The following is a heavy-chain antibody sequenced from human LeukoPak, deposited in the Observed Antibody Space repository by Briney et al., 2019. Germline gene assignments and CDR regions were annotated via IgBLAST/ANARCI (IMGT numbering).Heavy chain of an antibody. J-gene: IGHJ6*04. D-gene: IGHD3-10*01. CDR3: ARGEWFGELAGMDV. CDR2: INHSGST. V-gene: IGHV4-34*01. Sequence: SETLSLTCAVYGGSFSGYYWSWIRQPPGKGLEWIGEINHSGSTNYNPSLKSRVTISVDTSKNQFSLKLSSVTAADTAVYYCARGEWFGELAGMDVWGKGTTVTVSS. CDR1: GGSFSGYY.